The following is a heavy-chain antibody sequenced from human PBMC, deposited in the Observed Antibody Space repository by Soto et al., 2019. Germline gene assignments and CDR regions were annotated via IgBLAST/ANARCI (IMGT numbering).Heavy chain of an antibody. Sequence: QVQLRQWGAGLLKPSETLSLTCAVYGGSFSGYYWSWIRQPPGKGLEWIGEINHSGSTNYNPSLKSRVTISVDTSKNQFSLNLSSVTAADTAVYYCAREGGQHLVDDAFDFWGQGTIITVSS. CDR2: INHSGST. J-gene: IGHJ3*01. CDR3: AREGGQHLVDDAFDF. CDR1: GGSFSGYY. D-gene: IGHD6-13*01. V-gene: IGHV4-34*02.